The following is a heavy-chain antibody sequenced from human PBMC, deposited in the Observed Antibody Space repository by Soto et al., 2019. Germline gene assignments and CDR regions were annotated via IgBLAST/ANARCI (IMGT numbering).Heavy chain of an antibody. J-gene: IGHJ5*02. Sequence: QLQLQESGPGLVKPSETLSLTCTVSGGSISSSSYYWGWIRQPPGKGLEWIGSIYYSGSTYYNPSLKSRVTISVDTSKNQFSLKRSSVTAADTAVYYCARKHGELEIQLWLFWTFDPWGQGTLVTVSS. D-gene: IGHD5-18*01. CDR2: IYYSGST. CDR3: ARKHGELEIQLWLFWTFDP. V-gene: IGHV4-39*01. CDR1: GGSISSSSYY.